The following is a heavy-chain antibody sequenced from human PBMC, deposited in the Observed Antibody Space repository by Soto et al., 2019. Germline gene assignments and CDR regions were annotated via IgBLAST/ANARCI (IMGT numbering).Heavy chain of an antibody. CDR3: ARQASYWHGGGGWFDP. CDR1: GFTFSAYD. V-gene: IGHV3-13*01. D-gene: IGHD2-8*02. CDR2: IGTQHDT. Sequence: EVQLVESGGGLVQPGGSLRLSCAASGFTFSAYDMHWVRQATGKGLEWVSAIGTQHDTYYPDSVKGRFTISRENAKNSFYFQMNSLEAGDTALYYWARQASYWHGGGGWFDPWGQGTLVTVSS. J-gene: IGHJ5*02.